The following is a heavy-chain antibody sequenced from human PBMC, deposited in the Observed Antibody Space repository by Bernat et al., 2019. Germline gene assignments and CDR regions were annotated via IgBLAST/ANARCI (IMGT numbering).Heavy chain of an antibody. CDR1: GGSISSGRYN. D-gene: IGHD3-10*01. Sequence: QLQLQESGPGLVKPSETLSLTCIVSGGSISSGRYNWGWIRQPPGKGLEWIASIYYSGTTYYNPSLKSRVTIHVDTSKNRFSLKLSSVTAAETAVYYCARQDGSGSFSENFFDSWGQGTLVTVSA. V-gene: IGHV4-39*01. CDR2: IYYSGTT. CDR3: ARQDGSGSFSENFFDS. J-gene: IGHJ4*02.